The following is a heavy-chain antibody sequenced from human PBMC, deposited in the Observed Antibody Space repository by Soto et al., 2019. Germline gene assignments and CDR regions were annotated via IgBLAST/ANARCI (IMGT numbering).Heavy chain of an antibody. CDR3: ARDNRDCSGGSCNAYYYYYGMDV. CDR2: IYYSGST. D-gene: IGHD2-15*01. CDR1: GGSISSGDYY. J-gene: IGHJ6*02. Sequence: QVQLQESGPGLVKPSQTLSLTCTVSGGSISSGDYYWSWIRQPPGKGLEWLGYIYYSGSTYYNPSLKSRGTMSVDTSNNQFSLKLSSVTAADTAVYYCARDNRDCSGGSCNAYYYYYGMDVWGQGTTVTVSS. V-gene: IGHV4-30-4*01.